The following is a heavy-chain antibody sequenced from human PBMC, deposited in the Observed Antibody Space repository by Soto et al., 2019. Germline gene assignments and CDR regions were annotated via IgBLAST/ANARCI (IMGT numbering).Heavy chain of an antibody. CDR1: GYSFTSYG. Sequence: GASVKVSCKASGYSFTSYGISWVRQAPGQGLEWMVWISAYNGNKKYAQKLQGRVTMTTDTSTSTAYMELRSLRSEDTAVYYCARLSASGDFWSGYHYYYGMDVWGQGTTVTVSS. CDR3: ARLSASGDFWSGYHYYYGMDV. CDR2: ISAYNGNK. D-gene: IGHD3-3*01. V-gene: IGHV1-18*01. J-gene: IGHJ6*02.